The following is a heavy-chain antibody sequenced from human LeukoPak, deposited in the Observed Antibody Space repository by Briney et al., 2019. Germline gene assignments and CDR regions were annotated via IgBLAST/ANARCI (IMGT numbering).Heavy chain of an antibody. CDR1: GFTFSIYD. CDR2: ISLGGDIK. Sequence: GGSLRLSCAASGFTFSIYDTHWVRQAPGKGLEWVAAISLGGDIKVYADSVQGRFTISRDNSKNTLYLQMNSLRAEDTAAYYCAKVAGATDYWGQGTLVTVSS. D-gene: IGHD1-26*01. V-gene: IGHV3-30*07. J-gene: IGHJ4*02. CDR3: AKVAGATDY.